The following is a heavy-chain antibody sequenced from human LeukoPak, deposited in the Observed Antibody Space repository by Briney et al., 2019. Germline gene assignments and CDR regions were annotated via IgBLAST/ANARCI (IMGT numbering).Heavy chain of an antibody. D-gene: IGHD3-3*01. Sequence: GGSLRLSCAASGFTFSSYGMHWVRQAPGKGLEWVAFIRYDGSNKYYADSVKGRFTISRDNSKNTLYLQMNSLRAEDTAVYYCAKELSMYYDFWTTTSPDAFDIWGQGTMVTVSS. V-gene: IGHV3-30*02. CDR3: AKELSMYYDFWTTTSPDAFDI. CDR1: GFTFSSYG. CDR2: IRYDGSNK. J-gene: IGHJ3*02.